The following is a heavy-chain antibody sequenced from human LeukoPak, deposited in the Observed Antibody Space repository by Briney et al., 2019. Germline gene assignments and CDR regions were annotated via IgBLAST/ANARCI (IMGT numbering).Heavy chain of an antibody. CDR3: VRVKGSYFDY. D-gene: IGHD2-15*01. CDR2: ISSSGSAI. Sequence: GGSLRLSCAASGFPLSSYSINWVRRAPGKGLEWVSYISSSGSAIYYVDSVKGRFTVSRDNAKNSLFLQMNSPRAEDTAVYYCVRVKGSYFDYWGQGALVTVSS. CDR1: GFPLSSYS. J-gene: IGHJ4*02. V-gene: IGHV3-48*01.